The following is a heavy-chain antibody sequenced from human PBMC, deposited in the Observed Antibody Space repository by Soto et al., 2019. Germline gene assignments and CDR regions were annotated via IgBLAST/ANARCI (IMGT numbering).Heavy chain of an antibody. CDR2: IYYSGST. D-gene: IGHD3-3*01. Sequence: EILSLTCTVSGGSISSYYWSWIRQPPGKGLEWIGYIYYSGSTNYNPSLKSRVTISVDTSKNQFSLKLSSVTAADTAVYYCARVSLITIFGVVKGYYYYYMDVWGKGTTVTVSS. J-gene: IGHJ6*03. CDR3: ARVSLITIFGVVKGYYYYYMDV. V-gene: IGHV4-59*12. CDR1: GGSISSYY.